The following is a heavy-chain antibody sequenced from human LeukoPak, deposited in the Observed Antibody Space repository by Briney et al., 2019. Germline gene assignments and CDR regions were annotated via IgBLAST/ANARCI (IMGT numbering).Heavy chain of an antibody. Sequence: PSETLSLTCSVLGGSVSSSNYYWGWIRQPPGRGLQWIGSIYYTGSTHYNPSLKSRVTISVDSSKNQFSLRLSSVTAADTAIYYCARYSSAYYYDFDFWGQGTLVTVSS. CDR1: GGSVSSSNYY. CDR3: ARYSSAYYYDFDF. J-gene: IGHJ4*02. D-gene: IGHD3-22*01. V-gene: IGHV4-39*01. CDR2: IYYTGST.